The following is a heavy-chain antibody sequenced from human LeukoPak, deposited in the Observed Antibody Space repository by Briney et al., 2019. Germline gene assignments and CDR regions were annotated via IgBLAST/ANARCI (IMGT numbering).Heavy chain of an antibody. Sequence: ASVKVSCKASGYTFTSYGISWVRRAPGQGLEWMGWISAYNGNTNYAQKLQGRVTMTTDTSASTAYMELRSLRSDDTAVYYCARGTAMVDAFDYWGQGTLVTVSS. CDR3: ARGTAMVDAFDY. CDR1: GYTFTSYG. J-gene: IGHJ4*02. D-gene: IGHD5-18*01. CDR2: ISAYNGNT. V-gene: IGHV1-18*04.